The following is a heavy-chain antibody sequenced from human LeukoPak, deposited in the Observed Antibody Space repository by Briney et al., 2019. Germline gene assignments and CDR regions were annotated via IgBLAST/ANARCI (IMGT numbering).Heavy chain of an antibody. D-gene: IGHD2/OR15-2a*01. V-gene: IGHV4-59*12. CDR2: IYYSGST. CDR3: AREGIVRTYDQ. CDR1: GGSISSYY. Sequence: PSETLSLTCTVSGGSISSYYWSWIRQPPGKGLEWIGYIYYSGSTNYNPSLKSRVTISLDTSKNHFSLRLSSVTAADTAVYYCAREGIVRTYDQWGQGILVTVSS. J-gene: IGHJ4*02.